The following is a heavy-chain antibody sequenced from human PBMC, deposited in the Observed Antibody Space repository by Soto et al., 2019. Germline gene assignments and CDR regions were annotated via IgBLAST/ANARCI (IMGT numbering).Heavy chain of an antibody. J-gene: IGHJ4*02. D-gene: IGHD3-10*01. CDR2: IYYSGST. Sequence: SETLSLTCTVSGGSISSGGYYWSWISQHPGKGLEWFGYIYYSGSTYYNPSLKSRVTISVDTSKNQFSLKLSSVTAADTAVYYCARGWRGEGSYYLGYRQYYFDYWGQGTLVTVSS. V-gene: IGHV4-31*03. CDR1: GGSISSGGYY. CDR3: ARGWRGEGSYYLGYRQYYFDY.